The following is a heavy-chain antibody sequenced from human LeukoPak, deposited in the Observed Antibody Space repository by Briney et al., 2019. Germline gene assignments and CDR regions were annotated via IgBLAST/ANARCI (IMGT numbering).Heavy chain of an antibody. V-gene: IGHV3-21*01. J-gene: IGHJ3*02. CDR1: GFTFSSYS. CDR2: ISSSSSYI. Sequence: PGGSLRLSCAASGFTFSSYSMNWVRQAPGQGLEWVSSISSSSSYIYYADSVKGRFTISRDDAKNSLYLQMNSLRAEDTAVYYCARVRSSSWADAFDIWGQGTMVTVSS. CDR3: ARVRSSSWADAFDI. D-gene: IGHD6-13*01.